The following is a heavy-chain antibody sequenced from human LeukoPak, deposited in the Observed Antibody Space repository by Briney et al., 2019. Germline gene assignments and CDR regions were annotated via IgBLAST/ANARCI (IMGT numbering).Heavy chain of an antibody. V-gene: IGHV3-23*01. CDR2: ISGSGGST. J-gene: IGHJ4*02. Sequence: GGSLRLSCAASGFTFSSYAMSWVRQAPGKGLEWVSAISGSGGSTYYADSVKGRLTISRDNSKNTLYLQMNSLRAEDTAVYYCAKSGGAVAGTGDYFDYWGQGTLVTVSS. CDR1: GFTFSSYA. CDR3: AKSGGAVAGTGDYFDY. D-gene: IGHD6-19*01.